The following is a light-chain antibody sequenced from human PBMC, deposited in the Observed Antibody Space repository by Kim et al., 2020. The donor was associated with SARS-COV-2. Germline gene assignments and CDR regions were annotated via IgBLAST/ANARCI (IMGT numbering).Light chain of an antibody. CDR1: SSDVGGYND. J-gene: IGLJ1*01. CDR2: DVS. Sequence: GQSITISCTGTSSDVGGYNDVSWYQQHPGKAPKLMIYDVSNRPSGVSNRFSGSKSGNTASLTISGLQAEDEADYYCSSYTSSDTLVFGTGTKVTVL. CDR3: SSYTSSDTLV. V-gene: IGLV2-14*03.